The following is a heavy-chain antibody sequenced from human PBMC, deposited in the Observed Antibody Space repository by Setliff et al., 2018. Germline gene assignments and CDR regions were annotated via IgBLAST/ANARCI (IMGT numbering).Heavy chain of an antibody. Sequence: ASVKVSCKASGATFSSYGISWVRQAPGQGLEWMGGTIPMFGTTEYAQKFQGRLTIITDESTNTAFMQLSSLRSDDTAVYYCAREGVDTRSSTDYRYYKDVWGKGTTVTVSS. J-gene: IGHJ6*03. V-gene: IGHV1-69*05. CDR1: GATFSSYG. D-gene: IGHD5-18*01. CDR2: TIPMFGTT. CDR3: AREGVDTRSSTDYRYYKDV.